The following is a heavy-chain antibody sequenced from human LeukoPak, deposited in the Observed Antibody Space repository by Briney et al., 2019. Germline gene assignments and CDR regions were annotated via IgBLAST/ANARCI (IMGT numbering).Heavy chain of an antibody. CDR2: IRYDGSNK. V-gene: IGHV3-30*02. J-gene: IGHJ3*02. CDR1: GFTFSSYG. D-gene: IGHD2-21*02. Sequence: AGGSLRLSCAASGFTFSSYGMHWVRQAPGKGLEWVAFIRYDGSNKYYADSVKGRFTISRDNSKNTLYLQMYSLRAEDTAVYYCAREGDVVTAIRDAFDIWGQGTMVTVSS. CDR3: AREGDVVTAIRDAFDI.